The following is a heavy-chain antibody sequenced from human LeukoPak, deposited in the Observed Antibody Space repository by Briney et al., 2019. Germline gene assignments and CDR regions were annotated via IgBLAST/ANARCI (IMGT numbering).Heavy chain of an antibody. V-gene: IGHV3-20*04. CDR3: AKDRCTNGVCYTLDY. D-gene: IGHD2-8*01. J-gene: IGHJ4*02. CDR2: TNWNGAGT. Sequence: GGSLRLSCAASGFTFDDHGVSWVRQTPGKGLEWVSGTNWNGAGTGYIDSVKGRFTISRDNAKNSLYLQMNGLRAEDTAVYYCAKDRCTNGVCYTLDYWGQGTLVTVSS. CDR1: GFTFDDHG.